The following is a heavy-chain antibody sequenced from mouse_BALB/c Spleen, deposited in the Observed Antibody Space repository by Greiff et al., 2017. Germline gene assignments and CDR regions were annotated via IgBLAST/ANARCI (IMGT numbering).Heavy chain of an antibody. Sequence: EVQLVESGGGLVQPGGSRKLSCAASGFTFSSFGMHWVRQAPEKGLEWVAYISSGSSTIYYADTVKGRFTISRDNPKNTLFLQMTSLRSEDTAMYYCARTARATGWFAYWGQGTLVTVSA. V-gene: IGHV5-17*02. D-gene: IGHD3-1*01. J-gene: IGHJ3*01. CDR2: ISSGSSTI. CDR3: ARTARATGWFAY. CDR1: GFTFSSFG.